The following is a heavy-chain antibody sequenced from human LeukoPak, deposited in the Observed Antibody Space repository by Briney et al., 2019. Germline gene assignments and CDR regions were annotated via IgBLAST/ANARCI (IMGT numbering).Heavy chain of an antibody. V-gene: IGHV3-33*01. CDR2: IWFDGSQE. Sequence: PGRSLRLSCAASGYTFSNHGMPWVRQAPGKGLEWVANIWFDGSQEYYADTVKGRFTISRDISKSTLYLQMNSLRAEDTAVYYCARDLAAARLDFRGQGTLVTVSS. CDR1: GYTFSNHG. D-gene: IGHD6-6*01. CDR3: ARDLAAARLDF. J-gene: IGHJ4*02.